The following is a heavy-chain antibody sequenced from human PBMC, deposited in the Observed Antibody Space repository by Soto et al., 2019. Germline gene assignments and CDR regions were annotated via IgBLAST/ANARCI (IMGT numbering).Heavy chain of an antibody. J-gene: IGHJ3*01. CDR3: AKTRLYDNNDYHRDGFDV. CDR2: ISGSGTAT. Sequence: EVKLLESGGGLVQPGGSLRLSCAASGFPFWTYSMSWVRQAPRKGLEWVSGISGSGTATYYTDSVKGRFTVSRDNSKDTLFLQMHTLRVEDTAVYYCAKTRLYDNNDYHRDGFDVWGPGTAVTVS. D-gene: IGHD3-22*01. V-gene: IGHV3-23*01. CDR1: GFPFWTYS.